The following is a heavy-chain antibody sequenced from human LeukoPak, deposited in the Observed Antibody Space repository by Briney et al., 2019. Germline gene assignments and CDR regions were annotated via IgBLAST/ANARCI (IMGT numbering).Heavy chain of an antibody. Sequence: GGSLRLSCAASGFTFSSYAMHSVRQAPGKGLEYVSAISSNGGSTYYANSVKGRFTISRDNSKNTLYLQMGSLRAEDMAVYYCARGALGYCSSTSCFATQFGAWGQGTLVTVSS. CDR3: ARGALGYCSSTSCFATQFGA. V-gene: IGHV3-64*01. CDR1: GFTFSSYA. J-gene: IGHJ5*02. CDR2: ISSNGGST. D-gene: IGHD2-2*01.